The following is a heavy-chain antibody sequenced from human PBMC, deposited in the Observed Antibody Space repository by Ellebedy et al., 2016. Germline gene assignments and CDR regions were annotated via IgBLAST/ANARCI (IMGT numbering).Heavy chain of an antibody. V-gene: IGHV3-23*01. CDR1: GFTFSSYA. Sequence: GESLKISCAVSGFTFSSYALSWVRQAPGKGLEWVSGISGSGGSTYYADSVKGRFTISRDNSKNTLYLQMNSLRAEDTAVYYCAKDGIYDYYDSSGYFQLDYWGQGTLVTVSS. CDR3: AKDGIYDYYDSSGYFQLDY. CDR2: ISGSGGST. J-gene: IGHJ4*02. D-gene: IGHD3-22*01.